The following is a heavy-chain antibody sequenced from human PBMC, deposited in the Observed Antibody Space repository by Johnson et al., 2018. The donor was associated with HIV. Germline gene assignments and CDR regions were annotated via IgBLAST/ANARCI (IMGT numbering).Heavy chain of an antibody. CDR2: ISYDGSSK. CDR3: ATFGYTSGWIVTDDAFDV. V-gene: IGHV3-30-3*01. CDR1: GFTVSSNY. J-gene: IGHJ3*01. Sequence: QVLLVESGGGLVQPGGSLRLSCAASGFTVSSNYMSWVRQAPGQGLEWVAVISYDGSSKYYAESLKGRISISRDNSMNTLYLQMNSLRAEDTAVYYCATFGYTSGWIVTDDAFDVWGQGTMVTVSS. D-gene: IGHD6-19*01.